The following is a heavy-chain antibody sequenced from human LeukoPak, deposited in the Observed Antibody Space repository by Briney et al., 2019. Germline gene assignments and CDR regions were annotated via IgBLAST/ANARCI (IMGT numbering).Heavy chain of an antibody. V-gene: IGHV4-39*07. CDR2: IYYSGST. D-gene: IGHD3-10*01. Sequence: PSETLSLTCTVSGGSISSSSYYWGWIRQPPGKGLEWIGSIYYSGSTYYNPSLKSRVTISVDTSKNQFSLKLSSVTAADTAVYYCARDILFGNGSGSRPIDYWGQGTLVTVSS. J-gene: IGHJ4*02. CDR3: ARDILFGNGSGSRPIDY. CDR1: GGSISSSSYY.